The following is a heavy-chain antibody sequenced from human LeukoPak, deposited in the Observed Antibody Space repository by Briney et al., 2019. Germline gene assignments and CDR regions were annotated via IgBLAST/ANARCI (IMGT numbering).Heavy chain of an antibody. Sequence: EASVKVSCKASGGTFSSYAISWVRQAPGQGLKWMGGIIPIFGTANYAQKFQGRVTITADESTRTAYMELSSLRSEDTAVYYCARDLGCSSTSCYISIGDAFDIWGQGTTVTVSS. J-gene: IGHJ3*02. CDR3: ARDLGCSSTSCYISIGDAFDI. D-gene: IGHD2-2*02. V-gene: IGHV1-69*13. CDR1: GGTFSSYA. CDR2: IIPIFGTA.